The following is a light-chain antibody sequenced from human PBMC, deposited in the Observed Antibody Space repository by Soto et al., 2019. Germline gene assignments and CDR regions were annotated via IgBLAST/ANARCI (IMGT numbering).Light chain of an antibody. CDR1: QSIHNR. CDR2: DAS. J-gene: IGKJ1*01. V-gene: IGKV1-5*01. Sequence: DIQMTQSPSTLSAYVGDRVTITCRASQSIHNRLAWYQQKPGEAPKVLIYDASNLESGVQSRVIGRGFGTEFILTISSLQSDDFAMYWCQHYGGMWTFAQGTGVDMK. CDR3: QHYGGMWT.